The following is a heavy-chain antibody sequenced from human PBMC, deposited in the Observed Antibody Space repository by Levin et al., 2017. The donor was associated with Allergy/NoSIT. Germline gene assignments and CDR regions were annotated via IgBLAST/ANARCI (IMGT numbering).Heavy chain of an antibody. D-gene: IGHD3-10*01. CDR1: GFTFDDYA. Sequence: LSLTCAASGFTFDDYAMHWVRQAPGKGLEWVSGISWNSGSIGYADSVKGRFTISRDNAKNSLYLQMNSLRTEDTALYYCAGDNIGLADAFDIWGLGTMVIVSS. V-gene: IGHV3-9*01. CDR2: ISWNSGSI. J-gene: IGHJ3*02. CDR3: AGDNIGLADAFDI.